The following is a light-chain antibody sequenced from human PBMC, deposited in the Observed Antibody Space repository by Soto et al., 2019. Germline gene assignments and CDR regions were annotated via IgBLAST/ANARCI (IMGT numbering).Light chain of an antibody. CDR1: QSVSSSY. CDR2: GAS. CDR3: QQYGSSPP. J-gene: IGKJ4*01. V-gene: IGKV3-20*01. Sequence: EIVLTQSPGTLSLSPGERATLSCRASQSVSSSYLAWYQQKPGQAPRLLIYGASSRATGIPDRFSGSGSGTDFTLTISRLEPEDFAVYYCQQYGSSPPXGGGTKVAIK.